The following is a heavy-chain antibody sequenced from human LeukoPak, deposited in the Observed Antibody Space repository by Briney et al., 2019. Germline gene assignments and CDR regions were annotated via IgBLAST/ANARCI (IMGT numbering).Heavy chain of an antibody. D-gene: IGHD6-13*01. J-gene: IGHJ3*01. CDR3: AKARIAAAGTGAFDV. V-gene: IGHV3-23*01. Sequence: PGGSLRLSCAVSGFTVSSYGMTWVRQAPGKGLEWVSAFRATDGSAQYAESVKGRLTISRDNSKNSLYLQMNSLRDEDTAVYYCAKARIAAAGTGAFDVWGQGTMVTVSS. CDR2: FRATDGSA. CDR1: GFTVSSYG.